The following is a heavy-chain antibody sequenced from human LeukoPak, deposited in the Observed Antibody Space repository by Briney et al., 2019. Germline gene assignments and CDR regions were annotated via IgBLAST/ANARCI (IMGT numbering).Heavy chain of an antibody. CDR1: GGSISRSSYY. Sequence: SETLSLTCTVSGGSISRSSYYWGWIRQPPGKGLEWIATIYYSGSTYYNPSLKSRVTISADTSKNQFSLNLTSVTAADTAVYYCARDIRPYNWFDPWGQGTLVTVSS. CDR2: IYYSGST. CDR3: ARDIRPYNWFDP. J-gene: IGHJ5*02. V-gene: IGHV4-39*07. D-gene: IGHD2-2*02.